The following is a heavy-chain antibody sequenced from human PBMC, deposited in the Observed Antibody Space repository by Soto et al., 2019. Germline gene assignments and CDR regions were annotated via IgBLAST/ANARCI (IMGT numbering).Heavy chain of an antibody. Sequence: PGGSLRLSCVASGFTFSSYAMSWVRQAPGKGLEWVSVVSNSGGTTYYADSVRGRFTISRHNSKNTLYLEMSSLRVEDTAIYYCAEDWGLTGGPPELDFWGQGALVTVSS. CDR2: VSNSGGTT. V-gene: IGHV3-23*01. CDR1: GFTFSSYA. J-gene: IGHJ4*01. D-gene: IGHD7-27*01. CDR3: AEDWGLTGGPPELDF.